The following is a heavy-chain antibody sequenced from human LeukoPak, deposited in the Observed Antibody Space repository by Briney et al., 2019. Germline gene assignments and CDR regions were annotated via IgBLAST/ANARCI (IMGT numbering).Heavy chain of an antibody. CDR1: GGSISTSNYY. J-gene: IGHJ3*02. D-gene: IGHD2-15*01. V-gene: IGHV4-39*01. Sequence: PSETLSLTCTVSGGSISTSNYYWGWIRQPPGKGLEWIGNIFYSGSTYYSPSVKSRVTISVDTSKNQFSLKLNSVTAADTAVYYCAKLCSGVSCYSGREAFDIWGQGTMVTVSS. CDR2: IFYSGST. CDR3: AKLCSGVSCYSGREAFDI.